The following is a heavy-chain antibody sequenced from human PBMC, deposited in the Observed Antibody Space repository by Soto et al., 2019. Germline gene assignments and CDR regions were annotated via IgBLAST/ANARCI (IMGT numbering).Heavy chain of an antibody. CDR1: GFTFSSYS. Sequence: PGGSLRLSCAASGFTFSSYSMNWVRQAPGKGLEWVSSISSSSSYIYYADSVKGRFTISRDNAKNSLYLQMNSLRAEDTAVYYCAREAPGGSSSWYYLFDYWGQGTLVTVSS. D-gene: IGHD6-13*01. CDR3: AREAPGGSSSWYYLFDY. CDR2: ISSSSSYI. J-gene: IGHJ4*02. V-gene: IGHV3-21*01.